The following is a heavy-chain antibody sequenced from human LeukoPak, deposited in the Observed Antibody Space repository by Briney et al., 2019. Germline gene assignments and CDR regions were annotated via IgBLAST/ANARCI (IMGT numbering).Heavy chain of an antibody. Sequence: SETLSLTCTVSGDSISSSSYYWGWIRQPPGKGLEWIGSIYYSGSTYYNPSLKSRVTISVDTSKNQFSLKLSSVTAADTAVYYCAREGRVRYFDWSHYYYYGMDVWGQGTTVTVSS. D-gene: IGHD3-9*01. V-gene: IGHV4-39*02. CDR2: IYYSGST. CDR1: GDSISSSSYY. CDR3: AREGRVRYFDWSHYYYYGMDV. J-gene: IGHJ6*02.